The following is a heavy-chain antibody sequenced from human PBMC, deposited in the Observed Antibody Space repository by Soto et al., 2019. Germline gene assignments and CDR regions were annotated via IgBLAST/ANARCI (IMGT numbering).Heavy chain of an antibody. CDR1: GGSISSRGSS. V-gene: IGHV4-30-2*01. Sequence: TLSLTCDVSGGSISSRGSSWSWIRQPPGKGLEWIASISHSGSTYYNPSFKSRVTISVDRSNNHFSLKLSSVTAADTAVYYCARNIYPSIFGVVTGYYFYYWGQ. CDR3: ARNIYPSIFGVVTGYYFYY. CDR2: ISHSGST. D-gene: IGHD3-3*02. J-gene: IGHJ4*02.